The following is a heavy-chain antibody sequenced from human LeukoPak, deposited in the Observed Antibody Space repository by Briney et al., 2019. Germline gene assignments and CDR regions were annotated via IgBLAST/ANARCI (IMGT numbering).Heavy chain of an antibody. D-gene: IGHD6-19*01. J-gene: IGHJ4*02. Sequence: GGSLRLSCAASGITFSNYEMNWVRQAPGKGLEWVSYINPGGSNRFYAGSVKGRFTISRDDAKKSVYLQMNSLRAEDTAVHYCASSLSSGWGPVDDYWGQGIMVTVSS. V-gene: IGHV3-48*03. CDR2: INPGGSNR. CDR3: ASSLSSGWGPVDDY. CDR1: GITFSNYE.